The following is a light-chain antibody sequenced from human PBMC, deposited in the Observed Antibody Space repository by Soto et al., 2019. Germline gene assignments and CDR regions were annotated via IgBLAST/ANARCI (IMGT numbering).Light chain of an antibody. V-gene: IGKV3-11*01. CDR2: DAS. CDR3: PQRSNWHS. Sequence: IVLTQSPATLSLSPGERATLSCRASQSVSSYLAWYQHKPGQAPRLLIYDASNRATGIAARFSGSGSGTDLTLTISGLVPVDVALYFRPQRSNWHSFGQRPRVEIK. CDR1: QSVSSY. J-gene: IGKJ5*01.